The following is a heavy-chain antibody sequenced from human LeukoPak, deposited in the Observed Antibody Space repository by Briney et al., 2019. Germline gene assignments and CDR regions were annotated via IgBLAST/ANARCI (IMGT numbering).Heavy chain of an antibody. CDR2: INHSGST. V-gene: IGHV4-34*08. J-gene: IGHJ5*02. CDR1: VGTFCGYY. CDR3: GTFVKTAPVWIAP. Sequence: SETLSFTCAVYVGTFCGYYWSWIRQPPGKGLEWIGEINHSGSTSYNPSLKSRVTISVDTSKNQFSLKLSPVTAADTAVYYGGTFVKTAPVWIAPASQGTLVTVSS. D-gene: IGHD3-16*01.